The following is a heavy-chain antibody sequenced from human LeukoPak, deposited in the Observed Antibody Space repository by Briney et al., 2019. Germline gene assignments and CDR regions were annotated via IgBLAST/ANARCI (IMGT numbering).Heavy chain of an antibody. V-gene: IGHV1-69*13. D-gene: IGHD6-19*01. CDR3: AREQQWLKNWFDP. CDR1: GYTFTSYA. J-gene: IGHJ5*02. CDR2: IIPIFGTA. Sequence: SVKVSCKASGYTFTSYAMHWVRQAPGQGLEWMGGIIPIFGTANYAQKFQGRVTITADESTSTAYMELSSLRSEDTAVYYCAREQQWLKNWFDPWGQGTLVTVSS.